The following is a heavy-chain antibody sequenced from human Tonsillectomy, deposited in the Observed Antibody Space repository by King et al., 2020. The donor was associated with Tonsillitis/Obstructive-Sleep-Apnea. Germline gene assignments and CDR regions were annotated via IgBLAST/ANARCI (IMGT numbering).Heavy chain of an antibody. J-gene: IGHJ5*02. V-gene: IGHV3-30*10. D-gene: IGHD3-9*01. CDR2: FSFDGTNK. CDR1: GFTFNAFA. Sequence: VQLVESGGGVVQPGRSLRLSCAASGFTFNAFAMTWVRQAPGKGLEWVAIFSFDGTNKYYTDSVKGRLTISRDNSNNTLYLQVNNLRPGDTALYYCARVHYDNGAHWFDPWGQGAPVTVST. CDR3: ARVHYDNGAHWFDP.